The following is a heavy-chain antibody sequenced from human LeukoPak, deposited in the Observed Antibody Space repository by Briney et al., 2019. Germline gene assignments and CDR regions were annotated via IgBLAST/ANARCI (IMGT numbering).Heavy chain of an antibody. D-gene: IGHD3-10*01. CDR2: ISGSGGST. J-gene: IGHJ4*02. CDR3: AKYGGTMVRGPSTSPFDY. CDR1: GFTFSSYA. V-gene: IGHV3-23*01. Sequence: GGSLRLSCAASGFTFSSYAMSWVRQAPGKGLEWVSAISGSGGSTYYADSVKGRFTISRDNSKNTPYLQMNSLRAEDTAVYYCAKYGGTMVRGPSTSPFDYWGQGTLVTVSS.